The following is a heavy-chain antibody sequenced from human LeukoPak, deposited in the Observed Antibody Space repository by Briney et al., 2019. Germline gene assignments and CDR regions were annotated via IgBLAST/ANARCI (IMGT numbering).Heavy chain of an antibody. CDR1: GFTFSSYW. J-gene: IGHJ4*02. D-gene: IGHD4-17*01. CDR2: IKQDGSEK. V-gene: IGHV3-7*01. Sequence: GGSLRLSCAASGFTFSSYWMSWVRQAPGKGLEWVANIKQDGSEKYYVDSVKGRFTISRDNAKNSLYLQMNSLRAEDTAVYYRARGGLSTYGDYFGVDYWGQGTLVTVSS. CDR3: ARGGLSTYGDYFGVDY.